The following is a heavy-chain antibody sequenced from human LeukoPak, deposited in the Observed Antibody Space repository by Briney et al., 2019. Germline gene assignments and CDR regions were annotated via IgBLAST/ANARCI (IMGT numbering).Heavy chain of an antibody. Sequence: ASGRVSCKASGYTFSGHYMHWVRQAPGQGLEWMGWIKPSSGATNYAQKFRGRVTMTRDTSNRTSYMELSRLRSDDTALYYCASCYYDSSGYYYFDYWGQGTLVTVSS. CDR2: IKPSSGAT. J-gene: IGHJ4*02. D-gene: IGHD3-22*01. CDR1: GYTFSGHY. V-gene: IGHV1-2*02. CDR3: ASCYYDSSGYYYFDY.